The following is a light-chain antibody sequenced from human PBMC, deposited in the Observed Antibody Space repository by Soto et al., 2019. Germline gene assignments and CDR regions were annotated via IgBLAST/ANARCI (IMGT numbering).Light chain of an antibody. CDR3: QHYNNWPQIT. CDR2: DAF. Sequence: EIVFTQSPATLPLSAGERATLSCRASQSVATYVAWYQQKPGQAPRLLIYDAFNRATGTPARFSGSGSGTQFTLTISSLQSEDFAVYYRQHYNNWPQITFGQGTRLEIK. V-gene: IGKV3D-15*01. CDR1: QSVATY. J-gene: IGKJ5*01.